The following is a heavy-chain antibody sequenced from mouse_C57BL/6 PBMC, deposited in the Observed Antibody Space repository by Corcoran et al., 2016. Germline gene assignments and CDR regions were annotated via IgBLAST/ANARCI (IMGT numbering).Heavy chain of an antibody. V-gene: IGHV1-66*01. Sequence: QVQLQQSGPELVKPGASVKISCKASGYSFTSYYIHWVKQRPGQGLEWIGWIYPGSGNTKYNEKFKGKATLTADTSSSTAYMQLSSLTSEDSAVYYCASKPGYGNSYYFDYWGQGTTLTASS. CDR3: ASKPGYGNSYYFDY. D-gene: IGHD2-1*01. J-gene: IGHJ2*01. CDR2: IYPGSGNT. CDR1: GYSFTSYY.